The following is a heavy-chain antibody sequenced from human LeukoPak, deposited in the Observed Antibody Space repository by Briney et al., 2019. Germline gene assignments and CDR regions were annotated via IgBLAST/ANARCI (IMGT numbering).Heavy chain of an antibody. CDR2: IIYDGSNK. V-gene: IGHV3-30*18. CDR1: GFTFSSYG. J-gene: IGHJ4*02. Sequence: GGSLRLSCAASGFTFSSYGMHWVRQAPGKGLEWVAVIIYDGSNKYYADSLKGRFTVSRDNSKNTLYLQMDSLRAEDTAVYYCAKVGGSGSYQNTPFDYWGQGTLVTVSS. D-gene: IGHD3-10*01. CDR3: AKVGGSGSYQNTPFDY.